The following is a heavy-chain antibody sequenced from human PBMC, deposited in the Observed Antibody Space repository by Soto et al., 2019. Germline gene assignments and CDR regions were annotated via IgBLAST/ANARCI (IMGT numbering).Heavy chain of an antibody. CDR1: GFNFNNFW. Sequence: GSLRLSCAASGFNFNNFWMSWVRQAPGKGLEWVANIEKDGSEKYYVDSVKGRFTISRDSAKNSLYLQINSLRVEDTAVYYCARGLNTGYWGQGTLVTVSS. D-gene: IGHD2-21*02. V-gene: IGHV3-7*05. CDR3: ARGLNTGY. J-gene: IGHJ4*02. CDR2: IEKDGSEK.